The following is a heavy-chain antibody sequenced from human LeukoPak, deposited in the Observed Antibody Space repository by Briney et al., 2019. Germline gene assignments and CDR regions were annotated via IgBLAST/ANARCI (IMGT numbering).Heavy chain of an antibody. CDR3: ARRAPSPYSSSSFYYYYYMDV. D-gene: IGHD6-6*01. Sequence: SQTLSLTCTVSGGSISSGSYYWSWIRQPAGKGLEWIGRIYTSWSTNYNPSLKSRVTISVDTSKNQFALQLSSVTAADTAVYYCARRAPSPYSSSSFYYYYYMDVWGKGTTVTVSS. V-gene: IGHV4-61*02. J-gene: IGHJ6*03. CDR2: IYTSWST. CDR1: GGSISSGSYY.